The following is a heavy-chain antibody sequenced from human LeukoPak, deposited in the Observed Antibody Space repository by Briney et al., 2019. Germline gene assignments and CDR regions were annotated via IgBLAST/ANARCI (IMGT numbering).Heavy chain of an antibody. J-gene: IGHJ4*02. CDR1: ADSISNDYF. CDR2: TFRSVTT. Sequence: PSETLSLTCTVSADSISNDYFWGWIRQPPGKGLEWIGYTFRSVTTKYHPSLQSRVSISLDTSKNQFSLDMTSVTVADTAVYYCTTYSDITGSFDHWGQGTLVTVSS. V-gene: IGHV4-38-2*02. CDR3: TTYSDITGSFDH. D-gene: IGHD3-22*01.